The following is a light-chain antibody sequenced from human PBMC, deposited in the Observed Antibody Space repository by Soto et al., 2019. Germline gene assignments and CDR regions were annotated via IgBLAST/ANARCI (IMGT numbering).Light chain of an antibody. V-gene: IGKV3-20*01. J-gene: IGKJ1*01. CDR3: QQYGSSPQT. Sequence: EMMLEQSLGSLSLSQRVRATVFCRASQSVSSSYLAWYQQKPGQAPRLLIYGASSRATGIPDRFSGSGSGTDFTLTISRLEPEDFAVYYCQQYGSSPQTFGQGTKVDIK. CDR1: QSVSSSY. CDR2: GAS.